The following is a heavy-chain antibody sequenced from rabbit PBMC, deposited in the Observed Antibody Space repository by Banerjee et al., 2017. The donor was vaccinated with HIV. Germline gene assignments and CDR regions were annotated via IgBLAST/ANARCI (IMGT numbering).Heavy chain of an antibody. Sequence: EESGGDLVQPEGSLTLSCKASGFTISSSYWICWVRQAPGKGLEWIACIYTGSSAYTYYASWAKGRFTISKTSSTTVTLQMTSLTAADTATYFCAGGDGVNREISLWGPGTLVTVS. D-gene: IGHD2-1*01. J-gene: IGHJ6*01. CDR3: AGGDGVNREISL. V-gene: IGHV1S45*01. CDR1: GFTISSSYW. CDR2: IYTGSSAYT.